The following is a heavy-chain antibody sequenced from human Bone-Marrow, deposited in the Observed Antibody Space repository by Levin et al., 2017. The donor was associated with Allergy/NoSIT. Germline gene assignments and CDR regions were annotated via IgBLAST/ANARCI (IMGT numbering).Heavy chain of an antibody. CDR2: IYPGDSDT. V-gene: IGHV5-51*01. CDR3: ARHEPTGGDGWYVDV. CDR1: GYSFANYW. D-gene: IGHD4-17*01. J-gene: IGHJ2*01. Sequence: GESLKISCRGFGYSFANYWIGWVRQMPGKGLEWMGIIYPGDSDTRYSPSFQGQVTISADKSTSTAYLQWSSLKTSDTAMYYCARHEPTGGDGWYVDVWGRGTLVTVSS.